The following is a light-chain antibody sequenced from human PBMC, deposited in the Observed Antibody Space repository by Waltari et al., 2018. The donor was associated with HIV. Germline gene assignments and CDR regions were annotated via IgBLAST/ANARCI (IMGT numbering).Light chain of an antibody. J-gene: IGLJ2*01. CDR3: SSYGDSLRVL. Sequence: QSALTQPPSASGSLGQSVTISCTGSSSDIGAYDYVSWFQQHPHSAPKLLLYEVTRRPSTGSYRFSGSRSGYTAFLTVAGLQPDDEATYFCSSYGDSLRVLFGGGTNVTVL. V-gene: IGLV2-8*01. CDR2: EVT. CDR1: SSDIGAYDY.